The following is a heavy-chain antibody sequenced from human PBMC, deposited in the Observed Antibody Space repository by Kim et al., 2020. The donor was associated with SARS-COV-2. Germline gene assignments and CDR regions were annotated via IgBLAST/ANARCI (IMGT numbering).Heavy chain of an antibody. CDR3: GRVRGTIFGVVIIGGWFDP. V-gene: IGHV7-4-1*02. J-gene: IGHJ5*02. CDR1: GYTFSSYA. Sequence: ASVKVSCKPSGYTFSSYAMNWVRQAPGQGLEWMGWINTNTGNPTYAQGFTGRFVFSLDTSVSTAYLQISSLKAEDTAVYYWGRVRGTIFGVVIIGGWFDPWGQGTLVTVSS. CDR2: INTNTGNP. D-gene: IGHD3-3*01.